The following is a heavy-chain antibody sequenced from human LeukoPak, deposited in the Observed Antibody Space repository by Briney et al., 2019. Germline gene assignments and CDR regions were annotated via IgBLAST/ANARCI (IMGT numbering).Heavy chain of an antibody. CDR3: ARDGAHRGYGVNSFDY. CDR2: ISSSGSTI. J-gene: IGHJ4*02. Sequence: PGGSLRLSCAASGFTFSDYYMSWIRQAPGKGLEWVSYISSSGSTIYYADSVKGRFTISRDDSKNTLYLQMNSLRTDDTALYFCARDGAHRGYGVNSFDYWGQGTLVTVSS. V-gene: IGHV3-11*04. CDR1: GFTFSDYY. D-gene: IGHD3-10*01.